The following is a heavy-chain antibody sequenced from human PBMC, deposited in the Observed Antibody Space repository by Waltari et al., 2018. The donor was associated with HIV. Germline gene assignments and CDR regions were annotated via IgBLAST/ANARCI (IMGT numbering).Heavy chain of an antibody. CDR1: GYTFNNYD. CDR3: SRGRSTVFLGNFYYYMDV. D-gene: IGHD2-8*02. CDR2: VNPNSGNT. Sequence: QVQLVQSGAEVKKPGASVKVSCKASGYTFNNYDINWVRKATGQGREWMGWVNPNSGNTGYVRKFQGRVTMTRDTSISTAYMELSSLLSEDTAVYYCSRGRSTVFLGNFYYYMDVWGKGTTVTVSS. V-gene: IGHV1-8*01. J-gene: IGHJ6*03.